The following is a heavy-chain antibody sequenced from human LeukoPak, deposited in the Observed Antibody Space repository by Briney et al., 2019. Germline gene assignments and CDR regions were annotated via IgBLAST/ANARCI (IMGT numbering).Heavy chain of an antibody. D-gene: IGHD3-10*01. J-gene: IGHJ4*02. V-gene: IGHV3-30*02. CDR1: GFIFSNFG. Sequence: PGGSLRLSCATSGFIFSNFGMHWVRQAPGRGLEWVGFIRYDGTNKYYADSVKGRFTISRDNSKNTLYLQMNSLRAEDTAVYYCAKDLGDWGQGTLVTVSS. CDR2: IRYDGTNK. CDR3: AKDLGD.